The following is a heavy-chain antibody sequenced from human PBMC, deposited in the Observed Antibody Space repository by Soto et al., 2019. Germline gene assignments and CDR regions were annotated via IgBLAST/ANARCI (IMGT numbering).Heavy chain of an antibody. J-gene: IGHJ5*02. D-gene: IGHD4-17*01. CDR2: INPNSGNT. Sequence: QVQLVQSGAEVKKPGASVKVSCKASGYIFTNYDINWVRQATGQGLEYLGWINPNSGNTGYVQKSKDRGTMTTKTTTNTAHMEQNSLRTEDTAVEYCARGVKYGDSPRWFDHWGQGTLVTVSS. CDR1: GYIFTNYD. V-gene: IGHV1-8*01. CDR3: ARGVKYGDSPRWFDH.